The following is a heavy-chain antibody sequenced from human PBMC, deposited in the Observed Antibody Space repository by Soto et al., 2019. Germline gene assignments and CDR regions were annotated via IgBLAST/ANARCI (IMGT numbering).Heavy chain of an antibody. CDR1: GFTFNSYW. V-gene: IGHV3-7*03. D-gene: IGHD6-19*01. J-gene: IGHJ4*02. Sequence: LRLSCVTSGFTFNSYWMSWVRQTPGQGLECVARINHDGSDKNYVDSVKGRFTISRDNAKNSLFLQMNSLRADDTAVYYCTTLSWDASDWHWGLGALVTVSS. CDR3: TTLSWDASDWH. CDR2: INHDGSDK.